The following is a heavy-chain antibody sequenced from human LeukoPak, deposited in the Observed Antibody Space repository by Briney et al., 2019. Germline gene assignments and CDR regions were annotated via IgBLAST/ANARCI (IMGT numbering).Heavy chain of an antibody. J-gene: IGHJ4*02. CDR2: IYSGGST. Sequence: GGSLRLSCAASGFTVSSNYMSWVRQAPGKGLEWVSVIYSGGSTYYADSVKGRFTISRDNSKNTLYLQMNSLRAEDTAVYYCARSRVVPTYYYGSGSYGFDYWGQGTLVTVSS. V-gene: IGHV3-66*01. CDR3: ARSRVVPTYYYGSGSYGFDY. CDR1: GFTVSSNY. D-gene: IGHD3-10*01.